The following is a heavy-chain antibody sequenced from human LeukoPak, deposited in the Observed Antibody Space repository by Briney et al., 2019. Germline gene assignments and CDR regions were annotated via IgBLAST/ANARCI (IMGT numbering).Heavy chain of an antibody. CDR3: ARATIGRYDY. V-gene: IGHV3-21*05. Sequence: WIRQAPGKGLEWVSYISSSSSSIYYADSVKGRFTISRDNAKNSLYLQMNSLRAEDTAVYYCARATIGRYDYWGQGTLVTVSS. CDR2: ISSSSSSI. D-gene: IGHD5-12*01. J-gene: IGHJ4*02.